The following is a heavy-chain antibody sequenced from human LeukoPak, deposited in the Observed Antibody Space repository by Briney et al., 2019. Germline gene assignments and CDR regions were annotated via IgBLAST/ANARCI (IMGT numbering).Heavy chain of an antibody. CDR1: GFTFSSYA. Sequence: VCSLRLSCAASGFTFSSYAVSWVRHAPGKGLKSVSSISDSGGSTYYADSVKGGFTISRDNSKNTLFLQMKSLRADDTAVYYCAKDLFTSGWYRFDPWGQGTLVTVSS. CDR3: AKDLFTSGWYRFDP. V-gene: IGHV3-23*01. CDR2: ISDSGGST. J-gene: IGHJ5*02. D-gene: IGHD6-19*01.